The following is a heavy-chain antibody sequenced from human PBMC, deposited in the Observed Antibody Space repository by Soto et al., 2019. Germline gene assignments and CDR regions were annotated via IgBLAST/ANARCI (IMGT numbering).Heavy chain of an antibody. CDR3: TTPPAGNYYGMDV. CDR2: IKSKTDGGTT. J-gene: IGHJ6*02. V-gene: IGHV3-15*01. D-gene: IGHD6-25*01. CDR1: GFTFSNAW. Sequence: GGSLRLSCAASGFTFSNAWMSWVRQAPGKGLEWVGRIKSKTDGGTTDYAAPVKGRFTISRDDSKNTLYLQMNSLKTEDTAVYYCTTPPAGNYYGMDVWGQGTTVTVSS.